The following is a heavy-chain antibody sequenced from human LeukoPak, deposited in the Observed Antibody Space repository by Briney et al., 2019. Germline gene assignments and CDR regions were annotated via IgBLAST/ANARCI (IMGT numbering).Heavy chain of an antibody. CDR3: AREDSRYFDL. V-gene: IGHV3-30*04. J-gene: IGHJ2*01. Sequence: GGSLRLSCAASGFTFSSYAMHWVRQAPGKGLEWVAVISYDGSNKYYADSVKGRFTISRDNSKNTLYLQMNSLRAEDTAVYYCAREDSRYFDLWGRGTLVTVSS. CDR2: ISYDGSNK. CDR1: GFTFSSYA.